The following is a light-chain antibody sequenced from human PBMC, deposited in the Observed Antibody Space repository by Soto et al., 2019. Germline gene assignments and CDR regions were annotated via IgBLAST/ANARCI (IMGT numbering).Light chain of an antibody. CDR1: QSVPRSY. J-gene: IGKJ3*01. CDR2: GTS. V-gene: IGKV3-20*01. CDR3: QQANSFPPT. Sequence: EIVLTQSPGTLSLSPGERATLSCRASQSVPRSYLAWYQQKPGQAPRLLIYGTSSRATGIPDRFSGSGSGTDFTLTISSLQPEDFATYYCQQANSFPPTFGPGTKVDI.